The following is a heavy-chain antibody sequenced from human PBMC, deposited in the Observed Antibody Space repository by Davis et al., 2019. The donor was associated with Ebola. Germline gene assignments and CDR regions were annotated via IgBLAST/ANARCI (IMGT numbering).Heavy chain of an antibody. Sequence: AASVKVSCKASGYTFTSYAMHWVRQAPGQRLEWMGWINAGNGNTKYSQKFQGRVTMTTDTSTSTAYMELSSLRSEDTAVYYCARSHHYYDSSGYYLWGQGTLVTVSS. CDR1: GYTFTSYA. CDR2: INAGNGNT. D-gene: IGHD3-22*01. J-gene: IGHJ5*02. CDR3: ARSHHYYDSSGYYL. V-gene: IGHV1-3*01.